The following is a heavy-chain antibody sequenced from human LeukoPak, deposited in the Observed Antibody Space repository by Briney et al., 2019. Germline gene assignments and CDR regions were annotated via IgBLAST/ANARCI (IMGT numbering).Heavy chain of an antibody. CDR2: ISGSGGNT. Sequence: PGGSLRLSCAASGCTFSSYGMSWVRQAPGKGLEWVSAISGSGGNTYYADSVKGRFTISRDNSKNTLYLQMNSLRAEDTAVYYCAKRYSSAWYFFDYWGQGTLVTVSS. J-gene: IGHJ4*02. CDR1: GCTFSSYG. V-gene: IGHV3-23*01. CDR3: AKRYSSAWYFFDY. D-gene: IGHD6-19*01.